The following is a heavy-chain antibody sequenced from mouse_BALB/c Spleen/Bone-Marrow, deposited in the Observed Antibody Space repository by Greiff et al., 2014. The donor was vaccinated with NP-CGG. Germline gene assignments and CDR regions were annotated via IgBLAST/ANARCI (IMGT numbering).Heavy chain of an antibody. Sequence: VHVKQSGAELVRSGASVKLSCTASGFNIKDYYIHWVKQRPEQGLEWIGWIDPENGDTEYAPKFQGKATMTADTSSNTDYLLHSSLTSVDNTVYYCSDGNFYALDYWGQGTSVTVSS. CDR3: SDGNFYALDY. D-gene: IGHD2-1*01. CDR2: IDPENGDT. CDR1: GFNIKDYY. V-gene: IGHV14-4*02. J-gene: IGHJ4*01.